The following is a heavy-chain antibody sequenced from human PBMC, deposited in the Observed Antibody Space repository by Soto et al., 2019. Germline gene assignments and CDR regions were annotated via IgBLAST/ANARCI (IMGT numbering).Heavy chain of an antibody. J-gene: IGHJ4*02. CDR3: ARDYMTTVTSRGYFDY. CDR2: ISYDGSNK. V-gene: IGHV3-30-3*01. D-gene: IGHD4-17*01. Sequence: QVQLVESGGGVVQPGRSLRLSCAASGFTFSSYAMHWVRQAPGKGLEWVAVISYDGSNKYYADSVKGRFTISRDNSKNTLYLQMNSLRAEDKAVYYCARDYMTTVTSRGYFDYWGQGTLVTVSS. CDR1: GFTFSSYA.